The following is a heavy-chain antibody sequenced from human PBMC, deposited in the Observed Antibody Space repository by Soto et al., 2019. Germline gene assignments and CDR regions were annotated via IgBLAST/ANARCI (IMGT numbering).Heavy chain of an antibody. J-gene: IGHJ5*02. CDR2: MNPNSGNT. D-gene: IGHD5-18*01. Sequence: QVQLVQSGAEVKQPGASVKVSCKASGYTFTSYAINWVRQATGQGLEWMGWMNPNSGNTGYAQKFQGRVTMTRNTSISTAYMELSSLRSEDTAVYYCARGLWDTGAMVKAAWGQGTLVTVSS. V-gene: IGHV1-8*01. CDR3: ARGLWDTGAMVKAA. CDR1: GYTFTSYA.